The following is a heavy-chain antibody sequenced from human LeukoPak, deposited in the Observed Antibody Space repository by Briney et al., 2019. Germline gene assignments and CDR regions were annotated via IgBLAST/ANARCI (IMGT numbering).Heavy chain of an antibody. CDR3: ARDQYDTWSRRGNFDS. D-gene: IGHD3-3*01. CDR1: GFTFSSYA. Sequence: PGGSLRLSCAASGFTFSSYAMHWVRQAPGKGLEWVAVISYDGSNKYYADSVKGRFTISRDNSKNTLYLQMSSLRAEDTAVYYCARDQYDTWSRRGNFDSWGQGTLVIVSS. V-gene: IGHV3-30-3*01. CDR2: ISYDGSNK. J-gene: IGHJ4*02.